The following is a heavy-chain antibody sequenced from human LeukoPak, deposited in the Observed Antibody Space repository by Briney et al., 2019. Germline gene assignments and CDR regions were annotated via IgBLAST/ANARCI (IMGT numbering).Heavy chain of an antibody. Sequence: SETLSLTCTVSGGPITSYYWSWIRQPPGKGLEWIGYIYNSGYTNYSPSLKSRVTISVDTSRNQFSLKLSSVTAADTAVYYCARGTNYGSGTYHYWGQGTLVTVST. CDR2: IYNSGYT. V-gene: IGHV4-59*01. CDR1: GGPITSYY. CDR3: ARGTNYGSGTYHY. D-gene: IGHD3-10*01. J-gene: IGHJ4*02.